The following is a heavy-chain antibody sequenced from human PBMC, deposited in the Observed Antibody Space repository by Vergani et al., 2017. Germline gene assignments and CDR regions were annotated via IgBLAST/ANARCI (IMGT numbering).Heavy chain of an antibody. D-gene: IGHD3-3*01. CDR3: ASLRFLQWTPVDY. J-gene: IGHJ4*02. CDR2: IYHSGNT. V-gene: IGHV4-4*02. Sequence: QVQLQESGPGLVKPSGTLSLTCAVSGGSISNNNWWSWVRQPPGKGLEWIGEIYHSGNTNYNPSLQRRATISLDESKNQFSLKLNPVTAADTAVYYCASLRFLQWTPVDYWGQGTLVTVSS. CDR1: GGSISNNNW.